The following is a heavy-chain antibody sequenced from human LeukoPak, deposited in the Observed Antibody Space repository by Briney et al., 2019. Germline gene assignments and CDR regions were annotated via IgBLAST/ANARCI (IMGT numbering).Heavy chain of an antibody. CDR2: IYHSGST. Sequence: SQTLSLTCAVSGGSISSGGYSWSWIRQPPGKGLEWIGYIYHSGSTYYNPSLKSRVTISVDRSKNQFSLKLSSVTAADTAVYYCARARGVVVPGWFDPWGQGTLVTVSS. CDR1: GGSISSGGYS. CDR3: ARARGVVVPGWFDP. V-gene: IGHV4-30-2*01. D-gene: IGHD2-2*01. J-gene: IGHJ5*02.